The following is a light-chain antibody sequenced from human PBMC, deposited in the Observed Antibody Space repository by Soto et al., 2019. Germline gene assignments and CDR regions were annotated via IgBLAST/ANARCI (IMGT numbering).Light chain of an antibody. Sequence: EIVVTQSPGTLSLSPGDRATLSCRASQSISTTYLAWYQQRPGQAPRLLIYGTSSRATGIPDRFSGSGSATDFTLTINRLEPEDFALYYCQQYGTSPYTFGQGNKLEIK. CDR3: QQYGTSPYT. CDR1: QSISTTY. CDR2: GTS. J-gene: IGKJ2*01. V-gene: IGKV3-20*01.